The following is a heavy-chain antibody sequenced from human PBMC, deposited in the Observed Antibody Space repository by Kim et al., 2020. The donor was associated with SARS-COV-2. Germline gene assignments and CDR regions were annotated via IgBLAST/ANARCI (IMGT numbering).Heavy chain of an antibody. V-gene: IGHV4-34*01. J-gene: IGHJ5*02. CDR3: ARVFGDP. CDR2: HSGSS. Sequence: HSGSSHCNPSPKSRVTISVDASKNQFSLRLSSVTAADTAVYYCARVFGDPWGQGTLVTVSS. D-gene: IGHD3-3*01.